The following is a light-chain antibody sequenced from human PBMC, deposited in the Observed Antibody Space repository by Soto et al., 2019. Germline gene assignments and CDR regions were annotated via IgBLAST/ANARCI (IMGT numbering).Light chain of an antibody. J-gene: IGKJ1*01. CDR2: GAS. CDR3: QQYGSSPST. Sequence: EIVLTQSPGTLSLSPGERATLSCRASQSVSSNYITWYQQKPGQAPRRLIFGASSRATDIPDRFSGSGSGTDFTLTISRLEPEDFAVYYCQQYGSSPSTFGQWTKVEIK. CDR1: QSVSSNY. V-gene: IGKV3-20*01.